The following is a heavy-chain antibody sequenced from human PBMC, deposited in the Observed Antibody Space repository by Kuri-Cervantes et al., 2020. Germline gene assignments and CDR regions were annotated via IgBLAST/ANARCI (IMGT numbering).Heavy chain of an antibody. CDR3: ARPLRGDDYYGSGSYYTFFGEGGMDV. D-gene: IGHD3-10*01. V-gene: IGHV3-21*01. CDR1: GFTFSSYS. CDR2: ISSSSSYI. Sequence: GGSLRLSCAASGFTFSSYSMNWVRQAPGKGLEWVSSISSSSSYIYYADSVKGRFTISRDNAKNSLYLQMNSLRAEDTAVYYCARPLRGDDYYGSGSYYTFFGEGGMDVWCQGTTVTVSS. J-gene: IGHJ6*02.